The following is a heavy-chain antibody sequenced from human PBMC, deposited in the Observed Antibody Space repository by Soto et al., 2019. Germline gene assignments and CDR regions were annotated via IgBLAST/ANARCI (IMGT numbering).Heavy chain of an antibody. CDR3: ARDQVGATVPFDY. CDR1: GGSVSSGSYY. J-gene: IGHJ4*02. Sequence: QVQLQESGPGLVKPSETLSLTCTVSGGSVSSGSYYWSWIRQPPGKGLESIGYIYYSGSTNYNPSLKSRVTISVDTSKNQFSLKLSSVTAADTAVYYCARDQVGATVPFDYWCQGTLVTVSS. CDR2: IYYSGST. V-gene: IGHV4-61*01. D-gene: IGHD1-26*01.